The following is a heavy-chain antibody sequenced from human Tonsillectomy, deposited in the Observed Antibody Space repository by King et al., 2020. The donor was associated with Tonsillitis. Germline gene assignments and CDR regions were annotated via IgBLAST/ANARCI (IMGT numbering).Heavy chain of an antibody. D-gene: IGHD3-3*01. V-gene: IGHV4-59*01. CDR3: ARRGIYGVVTPGYFDY. CDR2: IYYSGST. Sequence: QLQESGPGLVKPSETLSLTCTVSGGSISSYYWSWIRQPPGKGLEWIGYIYYSGSTNYNPSLKSRVTISVDTSKNQFSLKVSSVTAADTAVYYCARRGIYGVVTPGYFDYWGRGTLVTVSA. CDR1: GGSISSYY. J-gene: IGHJ4*02.